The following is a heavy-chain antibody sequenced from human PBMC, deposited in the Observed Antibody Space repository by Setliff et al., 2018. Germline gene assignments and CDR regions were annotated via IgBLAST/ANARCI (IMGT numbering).Heavy chain of an antibody. D-gene: IGHD7-27*01. Sequence: PSETLSLTCSVYGESSSNNYWSWIRQPPGKGLEWIGYIYYSGSTNYNPSLKSRVTMSVATFENHFSLKLNSLTAADTAVYYCARVTNWGLDLRFDPWGQGILVTVSS. J-gene: IGHJ5*02. CDR3: ARVTNWGLDLRFDP. CDR1: GESSSNNY. V-gene: IGHV4-59*01. CDR2: IYYSGST.